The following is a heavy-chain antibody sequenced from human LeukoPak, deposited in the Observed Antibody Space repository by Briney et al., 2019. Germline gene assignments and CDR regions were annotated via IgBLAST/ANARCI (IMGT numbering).Heavy chain of an antibody. D-gene: IGHD3-22*01. CDR1: GRSLRGLY. J-gene: IGHJ3*01. CDR2: VSYTGRT. Sequence: SETLSLTCTVSGRSLRGLYWIWLRHPPGETLECIGYVSYTGRTKYNPSLQSRVTISIDTSKSQFSLKLTSVTSADTAVYSCARLLDNDISGDPDTFDVWGQGTTVIVSS. CDR3: ARLLDNDISGDPDTFDV. V-gene: IGHV4-59*11.